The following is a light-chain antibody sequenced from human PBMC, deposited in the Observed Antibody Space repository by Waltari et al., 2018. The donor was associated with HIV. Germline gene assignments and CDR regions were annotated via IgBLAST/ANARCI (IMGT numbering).Light chain of an antibody. V-gene: IGKV3-20*01. CDR3: QHYGSSPRYT. CDR1: QNITSNY. CDR2: GAS. Sequence: EVDLTQAPDTLSLSPGERATLSCRASQNITSNYLAWYQQRLGQAPRLLLYGASSRATGIPERFAGSGSGTDFTLTISRLEPEDFAMYYCQHYGSSPRYTFGQGTNLEIK. J-gene: IGKJ2*01.